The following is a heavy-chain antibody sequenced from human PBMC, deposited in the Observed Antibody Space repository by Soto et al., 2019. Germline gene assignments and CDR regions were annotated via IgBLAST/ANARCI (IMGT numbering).Heavy chain of an antibody. V-gene: IGHV1-3*01. Sequence: VQLVQSGAEVKKPGASVKVSCKASGYTFTSYAMHWVRQAPGQRLEWMGWINAGNGNTKYSQKFQGRVTITRDTSASTAYMELSSLRSEDTAVYYCARAPGGSGSYPLKRYYGMDVWGQGTTVTVSS. CDR1: GYTFTSYA. D-gene: IGHD3-10*01. CDR3: ARAPGGSGSYPLKRYYGMDV. J-gene: IGHJ6*02. CDR2: INAGNGNT.